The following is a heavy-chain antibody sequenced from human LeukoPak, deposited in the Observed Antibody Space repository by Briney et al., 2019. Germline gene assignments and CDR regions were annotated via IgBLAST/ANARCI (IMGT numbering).Heavy chain of an antibody. CDR3: ARDYGDYVFDY. CDR1: GYTFTSYW. J-gene: IGHJ4*02. Sequence: GESLRISCKGSGYTFTSYWITWVRQMPGKALEWMGRIDPSDSYTNYSPSFQGHVTISADKSISTAYLQWSSLKASDTAMYYCARDYGDYVFDYWGQGSLVTVSS. D-gene: IGHD4-17*01. V-gene: IGHV5-10-1*01. CDR2: IDPSDSYT.